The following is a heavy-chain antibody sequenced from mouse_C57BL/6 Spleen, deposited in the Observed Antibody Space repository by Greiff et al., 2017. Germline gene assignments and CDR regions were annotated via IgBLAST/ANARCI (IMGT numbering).Heavy chain of an antibody. Sequence: QVQLKQSGAELVRPVASVTLSCKASGYTFTDYEMHWVKQTPVHGLEWIGAIDPETGGTAYNQKFKGKAILTADKSSSTAYMELRSLTSEDSAVYYCSYDYDGWFAYWGQGTLVTVSA. CDR1: GYTFTDYE. V-gene: IGHV1-15*01. J-gene: IGHJ3*01. CDR2: IDPETGGT. CDR3: SYDYDGWFAY. D-gene: IGHD2-4*01.